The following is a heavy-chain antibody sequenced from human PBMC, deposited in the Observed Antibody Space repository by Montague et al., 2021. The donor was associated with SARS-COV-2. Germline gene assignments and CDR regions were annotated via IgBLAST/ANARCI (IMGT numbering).Heavy chain of an antibody. Sequence: SETLSLTCTVPGGFISSSYWSWIRQPPGKGLEWIGYIYHSGNTNYNPSLKSRVTISRDTSMNQFSLSLSSMTAADTAVYFCARDLLPPRTEIKTNVFGLDVWGQGTTVIVSS. D-gene: IGHD3/OR15-3a*01. CDR3: ARDLLPPRTEIKTNVFGLDV. CDR1: GGFISSSY. CDR2: IYHSGNT. V-gene: IGHV4-59*01. J-gene: IGHJ6*02.